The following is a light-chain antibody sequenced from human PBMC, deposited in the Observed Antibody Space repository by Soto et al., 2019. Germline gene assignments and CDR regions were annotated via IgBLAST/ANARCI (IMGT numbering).Light chain of an antibody. J-gene: IGKJ4*01. V-gene: IGKV3-15*01. Sequence: EIVMTQSPATLSVSPGERATLSCRASQSVSSNLAWYQQKPGQAPRLLIYGASGRATGIPTRFSGSGSGTEFTLTIDSLQSEDFAIYFCQQYNNWPGTFGGGTKVDI. CDR2: GAS. CDR1: QSVSSN. CDR3: QQYNNWPGT.